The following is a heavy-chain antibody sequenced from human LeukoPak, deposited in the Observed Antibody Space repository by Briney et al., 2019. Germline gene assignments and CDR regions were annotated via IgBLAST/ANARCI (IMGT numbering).Heavy chain of an antibody. J-gene: IGHJ6*02. Sequence: SVKVSCKASGGTFSSYAISWVRQAPGQGLGWMGGIIPIFGTANYAQKFQGRVTITADESTSTAYMELSSLRSEDTAVYYCAKAEYYYDSSGYRYYYYGMDVWGQGTTVTVSS. D-gene: IGHD3-22*01. CDR3: AKAEYYYDSSGYRYYYYGMDV. CDR1: GGTFSSYA. V-gene: IGHV1-69*13. CDR2: IIPIFGTA.